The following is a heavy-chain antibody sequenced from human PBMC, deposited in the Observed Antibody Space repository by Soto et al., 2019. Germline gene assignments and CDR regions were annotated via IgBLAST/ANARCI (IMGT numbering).Heavy chain of an antibody. CDR2: ITGSP. J-gene: IGHJ4*02. Sequence: QVQLQESGPGLVEPSQTLSLTCTVSGASVSNTGYHWNWIRQRPGKGLEWIGQITGSPDYNPSLKSRVTIPLDTSRNHFYLEVNSVTAADTAVYYCATLTAGGGGRGYWGQGTLVTVSS. CDR1: GASVSNTGYH. CDR3: ATLTAGGGGRGY. D-gene: IGHD6-25*01. V-gene: IGHV4-31*03.